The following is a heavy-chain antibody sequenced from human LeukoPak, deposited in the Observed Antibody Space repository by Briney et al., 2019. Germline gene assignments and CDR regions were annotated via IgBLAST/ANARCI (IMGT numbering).Heavy chain of an antibody. CDR1: GFTFSSYG. V-gene: IGHV3-30*02. CDR2: IRYDGSNK. CDR3: AKASRSYGSGSYISPFDY. Sequence: GGSLRLSCAASGFTFSSYGMHWVRQAPGKGLEWVAFIRYDGSNKYYGDSVKGRFTISRDNSKNTLYLQMNSLRAEDTAVYYCAKASRSYGSGSYISPFDYWGQGTLVTVSS. D-gene: IGHD3-10*01. J-gene: IGHJ4*02.